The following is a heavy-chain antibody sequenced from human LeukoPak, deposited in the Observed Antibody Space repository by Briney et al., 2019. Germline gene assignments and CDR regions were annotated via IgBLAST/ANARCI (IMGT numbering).Heavy chain of an antibody. V-gene: IGHV1-24*01. CDR3: ATVYTRSGYDFDFDY. CDR2: FDPEDGET. D-gene: IGHD5-12*01. J-gene: IGHJ4*02. CDR1: GYTLTELS. Sequence: ASVKVSCTVSGYTLTELSMHWVRQAPGKGLEWMGGFDPEDGETIYAQKFQGRVTMTEDTSTDTAYMELSSLRSEDTAVYYCATVYTRSGYDFDFDYWGQGTLVTVSS.